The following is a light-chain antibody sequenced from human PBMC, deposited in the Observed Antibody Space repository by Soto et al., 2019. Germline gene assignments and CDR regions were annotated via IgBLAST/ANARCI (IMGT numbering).Light chain of an antibody. Sequence: DIVMTQSPATLSVFPGERATLSCRASQSVSNNFAWYQQKPGQAPRLLIYGASTRATGIPARFSGSGSGTEFTLTISSLQSEDFAVYYCQQYNNWPRTFGQGTKVEIK. CDR3: QQYNNWPRT. CDR2: GAS. CDR1: QSVSNN. J-gene: IGKJ1*01. V-gene: IGKV3-15*01.